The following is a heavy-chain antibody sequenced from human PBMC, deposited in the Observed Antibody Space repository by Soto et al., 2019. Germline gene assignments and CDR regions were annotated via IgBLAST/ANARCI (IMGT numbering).Heavy chain of an antibody. CDR3: ANALDVVRDY. D-gene: IGHD2-15*01. V-gene: IGHV1-2*02. CDR1: GNTLIGYS. J-gene: IGHJ4*02. Sequence: VASVKIACKASGNTLIGYSIHWVRQAPGQGLEWMGWINPNNEGTTYGEKFKGRVTMTRDTSTSTAYMELSRLRSDDTAVYYCANALDVVRDYGVQRCLVTVSS. CDR2: INPNNEGT.